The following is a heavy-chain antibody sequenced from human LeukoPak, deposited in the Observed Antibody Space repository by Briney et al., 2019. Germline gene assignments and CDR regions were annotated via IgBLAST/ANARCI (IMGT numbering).Heavy chain of an antibody. Sequence: SETLSLTCTVSGGSISGYYWSWIRQPPGEGLEWIGYIYYGGNTNYNPSLKSRVTTSVDTKNQFSLNLSSVTAADTAVYYCARVPSRFGSSTWYFDLWGRGTLVAVSS. V-gene: IGHV4-59*01. D-gene: IGHD3-10*01. CDR1: GGSISGYY. J-gene: IGHJ2*01. CDR2: IYYGGNT. CDR3: ARVPSRFGSSTWYFDL.